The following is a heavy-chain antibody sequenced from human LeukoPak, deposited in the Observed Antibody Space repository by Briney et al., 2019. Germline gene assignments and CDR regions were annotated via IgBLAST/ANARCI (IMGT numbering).Heavy chain of an antibody. Sequence: SVKVSCKASGGTFSSYAISWVRQAPGQGLEWMGGIIPIFGTANYAQKFQGRVTITTDESTSTAYMELSSLRSEDTAVYYCARSSFRTYYDFWSGSFLGFDPWGQGTLVTVSS. V-gene: IGHV1-69*05. D-gene: IGHD3-3*01. CDR1: GGTFSSYA. CDR2: IIPIFGTA. J-gene: IGHJ5*02. CDR3: ARSSFRTYYDFWSGSFLGFDP.